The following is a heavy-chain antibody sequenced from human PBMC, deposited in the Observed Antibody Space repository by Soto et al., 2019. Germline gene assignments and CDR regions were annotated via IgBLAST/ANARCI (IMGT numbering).Heavy chain of an antibody. V-gene: IGHV4-31*03. J-gene: IGHJ1*01. CDR1: GGSISSGGFY. CDR2: IFPSGST. Sequence: SETLSLTCTVSGGSISSGGFYWSWIRQLPEKGLEWIAYIFPSGSTSYNPSLRSRVSISADTSKNQLSLSLTSVTVADTAVYYCARLGHVYYYDSSGYREYFQHWGQGTLVTVSS. CDR3: ARLGHVYYYDSSGYREYFQH. D-gene: IGHD3-22*01.